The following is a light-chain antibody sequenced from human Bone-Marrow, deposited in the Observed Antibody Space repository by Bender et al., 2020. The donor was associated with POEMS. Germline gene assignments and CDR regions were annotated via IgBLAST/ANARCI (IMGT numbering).Light chain of an antibody. Sequence: QSALTQPPSASGSPGQSVTISCTGTNRDVGGFDYVSWYQQHPDKAPKLLIYEVTQRPSGVPYRFSGSKSANTASLTVSGLQAADEAVYFCSSYGGNNNLLFGGGTKLTVL. J-gene: IGLJ2*01. V-gene: IGLV2-8*01. CDR1: NRDVGGFDY. CDR3: SSYGGNNNLL. CDR2: EVT.